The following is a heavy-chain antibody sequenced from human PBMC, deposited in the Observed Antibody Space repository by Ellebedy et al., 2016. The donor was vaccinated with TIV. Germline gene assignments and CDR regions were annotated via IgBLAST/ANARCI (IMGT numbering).Heavy chain of an antibody. CDR3: ARTLMYCGGYCSYYFDY. CDR1: GFSLSNVIMS. Sequence: SGPTLVKPTETLTLTCTVSGFSLSNVIMSVSWIRQPPGKALEWLAHIFSNDEKSYSTSLKSRLTISKDTSKSQVVLTMTNMDPVDTATYYCARTLMYCGGYCSYYFDYWGQGTLVTVSS. J-gene: IGHJ4*02. V-gene: IGHV2-26*01. D-gene: IGHD2-21*02. CDR2: IFSNDEK.